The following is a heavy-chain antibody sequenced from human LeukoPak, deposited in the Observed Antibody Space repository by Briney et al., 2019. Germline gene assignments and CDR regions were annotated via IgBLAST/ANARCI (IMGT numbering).Heavy chain of an antibody. CDR1: GGSISSYF. CDR3: AREAYCGGVCYSGFDY. Sequence: PSETLSLTCTVSGGSISSYFWSWIRQPPGKGLEWIGYIYDSGSTNYNPSLKSRVTISVDTSKNRFSLKLSSVTAADTAVYYCAREAYCGGVCYSGFDYWGQGTLVTVSS. D-gene: IGHD2-21*02. V-gene: IGHV4-59*01. J-gene: IGHJ4*02. CDR2: IYDSGST.